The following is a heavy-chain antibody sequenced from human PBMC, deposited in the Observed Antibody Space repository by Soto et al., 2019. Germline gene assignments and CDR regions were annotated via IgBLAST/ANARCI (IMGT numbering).Heavy chain of an antibody. J-gene: IGHJ6*02. CDR2: AYFRSKWYI. CDR1: GDSVASDSAA. D-gene: IGHD6-19*01. V-gene: IGHV6-1*01. Sequence: PSQTLSLTCAISGDSVASDSAAWNWIRQSPSGGLEWLGRAYFRSKWYIEYGPSVQSRITINPDTSKDQFSLQLNSVTPEDTAVYYCVRSRVFIQVAGMANYYYYYGMDVWGQGTTVTVSS. CDR3: VRSRVFIQVAGMANYYYYYGMDV.